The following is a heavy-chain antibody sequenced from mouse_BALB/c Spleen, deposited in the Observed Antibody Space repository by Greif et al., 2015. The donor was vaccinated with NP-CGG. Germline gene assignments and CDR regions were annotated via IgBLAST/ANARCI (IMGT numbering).Heavy chain of an antibody. V-gene: IGHV1-80*01. CDR2: IYPGDGDT. CDR1: GYAFSSYW. CDR3: ARSQGYYFDY. J-gene: IGHJ2*01. Sequence: VQLQESGAELVRPGSSVKISCKASGYAFSSYWMNWVKQRPGQGLEWIGQIYPGDGDTNYNGKFEGKATLTADKSSSTAYMQLRSLKSEDSAVYFCARSQGYYFDYWGQGTTLTVSS.